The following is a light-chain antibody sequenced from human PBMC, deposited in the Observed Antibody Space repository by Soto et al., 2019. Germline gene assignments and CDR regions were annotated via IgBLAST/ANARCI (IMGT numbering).Light chain of an antibody. CDR2: EVR. Sequence: QSVLTQPASVSGSPGQSITIACTGTNRDVGSYNLVSWYQQRPGEAPKLTISEVRNRPSGISYRFTGSKSGNTASLTISGLQAEDEADYYCSSYTTTSTLVFGGGTK. CDR1: NRDVGSYNL. CDR3: SSYTTTSTLV. V-gene: IGLV2-14*01. J-gene: IGLJ3*02.